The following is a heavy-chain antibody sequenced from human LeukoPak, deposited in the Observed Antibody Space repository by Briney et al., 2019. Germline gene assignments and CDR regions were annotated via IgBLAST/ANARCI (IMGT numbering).Heavy chain of an antibody. CDR2: ISTSSSYI. D-gene: IGHD2-15*01. CDR3: ARSWRYCSGGSCYSENYYFDY. Sequence: GGSLRLSCADSGFTLSTYNMKRVRQAPRKGLEWVSSISTSSSYIYYADSVKGRFTISRDNARNSLYLQMNSLRAEDTAVYYCARSWRYCSGGSCYSENYYFDYWGQGTLVSVSS. V-gene: IGHV3-21*01. CDR1: GFTLSTYN. J-gene: IGHJ4*02.